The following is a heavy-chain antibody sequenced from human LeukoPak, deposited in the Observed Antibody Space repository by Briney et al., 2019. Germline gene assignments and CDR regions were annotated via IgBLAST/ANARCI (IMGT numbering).Heavy chain of an antibody. J-gene: IGHJ4*02. D-gene: IGHD6-19*01. Sequence: SETLSLTCTVSGASISSYFWSWIQQPAGKGLEWIGRIYTSGTTNYNPSLKSRVTVSVDTSKNQLSLKLTSVTAADTAVYHCARGSGWYDYWSQGTLVTVSS. CDR2: IYTSGTT. V-gene: IGHV4-4*07. CDR1: GASISSYF. CDR3: ARGSGWYDY.